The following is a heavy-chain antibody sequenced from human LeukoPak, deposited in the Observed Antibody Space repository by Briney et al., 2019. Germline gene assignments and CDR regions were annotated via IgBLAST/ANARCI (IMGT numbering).Heavy chain of an antibody. D-gene: IGHD2/OR15-2a*01. V-gene: IGHV3-23*01. J-gene: IGHJ4*02. CDR2: ISIDGGRT. CDR3: AILSWDGRGSFF. Sequence: PGRSLRLSCAASGFTFSSYAMSWVRQAPGKGPEWVSTISIDGGRTYYADSVKGRFTVSRDTSKNTLYLQMNSLRAEDTAVYFCAILSWDGRGSFFWGQGTLVTVSS. CDR1: GFTFSSYA.